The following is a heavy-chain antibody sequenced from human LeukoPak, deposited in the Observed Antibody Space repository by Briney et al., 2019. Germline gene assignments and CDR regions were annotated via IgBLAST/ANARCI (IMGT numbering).Heavy chain of an antibody. D-gene: IGHD3-3*01. CDR3: ARRYDFWSGYQLYYYYGMDA. J-gene: IGHJ6*02. V-gene: IGHV1-8*01. Sequence: ASVKVSCKASGYTFTSYDINWVRQATGQGLEWMGWMNPNSGNTGYAQKFQGRVTMTRNTSISTAYMELSSLRSEDTAVYYCARRYDFWSGYQLYYYYGMDAWGQGTTVTVSS. CDR2: MNPNSGNT. CDR1: GYTFTSYD.